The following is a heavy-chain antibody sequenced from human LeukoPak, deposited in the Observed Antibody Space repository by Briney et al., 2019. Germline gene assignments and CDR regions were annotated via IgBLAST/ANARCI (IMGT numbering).Heavy chain of an antibody. CDR2: INNVASHI. J-gene: IGHJ4*02. V-gene: IGHV3-21*01. D-gene: IGHD5-12*01. CDR1: GFTFSSSA. Sequence: GGSLRLSCAGSGFTFSSSAMNWVRQAPGKGLEWVSSINNVASHIYYADSVKGRFTISRDNAKNSLYLQMNSLRAEDTAVYYCARDPTQWLRYGHFDYWGQGTLVTVSS. CDR3: ARDPTQWLRYGHFDY.